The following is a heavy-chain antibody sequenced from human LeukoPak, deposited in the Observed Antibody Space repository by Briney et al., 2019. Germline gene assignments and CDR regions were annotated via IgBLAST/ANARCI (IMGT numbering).Heavy chain of an antibody. CDR2: ISYDGSNK. V-gene: IGHV3-30-3*01. J-gene: IGHJ5*02. CDR3: ARDRCSGGSCYSGWFDP. Sequence: GGSLRLSCAASVFTFCSYAMHGVREAPGRGVECGAVISYDGSNKYYAHSVRGRFTISRDNSKYTLYLQLNSLRAEDTAVYYCARDRCSGGSCYSGWFDPWGQGTLVTVSS. CDR1: VFTFCSYA. D-gene: IGHD2-15*01.